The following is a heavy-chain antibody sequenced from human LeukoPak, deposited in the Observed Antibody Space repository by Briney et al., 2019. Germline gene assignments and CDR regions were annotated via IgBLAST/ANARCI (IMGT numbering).Heavy chain of an antibody. J-gene: IGHJ3*02. CDR1: GGSISNYY. Sequence: SETLSLTCIVSGGSISNYYWSWIRQPPGKGLEWIGYIYYSGSTNYNPSLKSRVTMSVDTSKNQFSLKLTSVTAADTAVYYCAGTESDYSTGWYVLGIWGQGTMVTVSS. V-gene: IGHV4-59*01. CDR2: IYYSGST. CDR3: AGTESDYSTGWYVLGI. D-gene: IGHD6-19*01.